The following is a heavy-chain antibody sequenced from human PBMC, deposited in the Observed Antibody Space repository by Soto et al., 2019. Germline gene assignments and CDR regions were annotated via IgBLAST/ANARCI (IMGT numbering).Heavy chain of an antibody. J-gene: IGHJ3*02. CDR3: ARDTRRVPAANPYDAFDI. CDR1: GFTFSSYS. V-gene: IGHV3-21*01. D-gene: IGHD2-2*01. Sequence: GGSLRLSCAASGFTFSSYSMNWVRQAPGKGLEWVSSISSSSSYIYYADSVKGRFTISRDNAKNSLYLQMNSLRAEDTAVYYCARDTRRVPAANPYDAFDIWGQGTMVTVSS. CDR2: ISSSSSYI.